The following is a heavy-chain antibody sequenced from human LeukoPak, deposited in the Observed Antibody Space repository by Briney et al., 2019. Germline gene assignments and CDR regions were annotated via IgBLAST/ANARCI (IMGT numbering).Heavy chain of an antibody. CDR1: GYTFTSYH. J-gene: IGHJ5*02. CDR3: ARVYCSSTSCYTWFDP. V-gene: IGHV1-46*01. D-gene: IGHD2-2*02. CDR2: INPSGGST. Sequence: GASVKVSCKASGYTFTSYHMHWVRQAPGQGLEWMGIINPSGGSTSYAQKFQGRVTMTRDTSTSTVYMELSSLRSEDTAVYYCARVYCSSTSCYTWFDPWGQGTLVTVSS.